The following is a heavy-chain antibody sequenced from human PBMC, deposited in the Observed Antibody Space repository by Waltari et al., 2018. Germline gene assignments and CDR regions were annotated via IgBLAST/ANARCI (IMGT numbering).Heavy chain of an antibody. CDR3: ARDTPWVFGTVAGHYFYYYYGMDV. D-gene: IGHD6-19*01. V-gene: IGHV1-18*01. CDR1: GYTFTSYG. J-gene: IGHJ6*02. CDR2: ISAYNGNT. Sequence: QVQLVQSGAEVKKPGASVKVSCKASGYTFTSYGISWVRQAPGQGLEWMGWISAYNGNTNYAQKLQGRVTMTTDTSTSTAYMELRSLRSDDTAVYYCARDTPWVFGTVAGHYFYYYYGMDVWGQGTTVTVSS.